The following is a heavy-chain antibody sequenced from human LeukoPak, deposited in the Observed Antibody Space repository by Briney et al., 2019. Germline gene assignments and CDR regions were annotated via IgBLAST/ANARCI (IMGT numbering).Heavy chain of an antibody. D-gene: IGHD2-15*01. J-gene: IGHJ2*01. CDR1: GGSISGYY. Sequence: SETLSLTCTVSGGSISGYYWSWPRQSPGKGLEWIGYIYHSGLTDYNPSLRSRLTISVDTSRNQFSLKLTSATAADTAMYYCARDQRCSRSDGGCDQWYFDLWGRGTLVTVSS. CDR3: ARDQRCSRSDGGCDQWYFDL. CDR2: IYHSGLT. V-gene: IGHV4-59*01.